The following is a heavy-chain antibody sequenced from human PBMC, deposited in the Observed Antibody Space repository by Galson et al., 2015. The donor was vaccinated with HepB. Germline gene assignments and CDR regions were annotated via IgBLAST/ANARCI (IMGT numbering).Heavy chain of an antibody. CDR2: INSDGSST. D-gene: IGHD3-3*01. J-gene: IGHJ4*02. CDR1: GFTFSSYW. V-gene: IGHV3-74*01. CDR3: ARGLDLRFLEWLSPY. Sequence: SLRLYCAASGFTFSSYWMHWVRQAPGKGLVWVSRINSDGSSTSYADSVKGRFTISRDNAKNTLYLQMNSLRAVDTAVYYCARGLDLRFLEWLSPYWGQGTLVTVSS.